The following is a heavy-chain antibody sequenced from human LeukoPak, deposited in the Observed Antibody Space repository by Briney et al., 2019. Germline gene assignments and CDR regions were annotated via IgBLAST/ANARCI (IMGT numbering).Heavy chain of an antibody. V-gene: IGHV4-30-4*08. CDR2: IYYSGTT. CDR3: ARGVRWYVDY. CDR1: GGSISSGDYY. Sequence: PSQTLSLTCTVSGGSISSGDYYWNWIRQPPGKGLEWIGYIYYSGTTYYNPSLKSRVNISVDTSNNQFSLELSSVTAADTAVYYCARGVRWYVDYWGQGTLVTVSS. D-gene: IGHD4-23*01. J-gene: IGHJ4*02.